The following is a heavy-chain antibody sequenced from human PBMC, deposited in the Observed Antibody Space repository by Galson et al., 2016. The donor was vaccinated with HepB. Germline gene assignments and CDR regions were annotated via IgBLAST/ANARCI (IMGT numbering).Heavy chain of an antibody. V-gene: IGHV3-9*01. J-gene: IGHJ4*02. CDR1: GFTFDDYA. D-gene: IGHD6-13*01. Sequence: SLRLSCAASGFTFDDYAMHWVRQAPGKGLEWVSGINWNSVSIGYADSVKGRFTISRDNAKNSLYLQMNSLRAEDTALYYCAEGYGYSSGWCDYWGQGTLVTVSS. CDR3: AEGYGYSSGWCDY. CDR2: INWNSVSI.